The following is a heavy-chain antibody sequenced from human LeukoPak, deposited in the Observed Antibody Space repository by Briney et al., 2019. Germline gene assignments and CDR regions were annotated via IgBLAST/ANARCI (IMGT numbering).Heavy chain of an antibody. V-gene: IGHV3-53*01. J-gene: IGHJ6*02. CDR3: ARDCRSGSCYDYYGMDV. D-gene: IGHD2-15*01. Sequence: GGSLRLSCAASGFTVSSNYMSWVRQAPGKGLEWVSVIYSGGSTYYADSVEGRFTISRDNSKNTLYLQMNSLRAEDTAVYYCARDCRSGSCYDYYGMDVWGQGTTVTVSS. CDR1: GFTVSSNY. CDR2: IYSGGST.